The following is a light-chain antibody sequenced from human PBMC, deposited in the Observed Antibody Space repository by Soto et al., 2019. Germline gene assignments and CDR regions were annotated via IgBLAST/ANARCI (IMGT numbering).Light chain of an antibody. CDR3: QQAYSLSVT. CDR2: AAS. V-gene: IGKV1-12*01. CDR1: QGIRNW. Sequence: DLQLTQSPSSVSASVGDRVTLTCRASQGIRNWLAWYQQKPGKAPKLLISAASTLQGGVPSRFSGSFSGTDFTLTITSLQAEDFATYFCQQAYSLSVTFGQGTKLEIK. J-gene: IGKJ2*01.